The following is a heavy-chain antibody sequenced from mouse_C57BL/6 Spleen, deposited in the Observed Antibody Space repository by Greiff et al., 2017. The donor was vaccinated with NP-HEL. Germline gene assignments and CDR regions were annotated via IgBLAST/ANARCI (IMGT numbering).Heavy chain of an antibody. J-gene: IGHJ3*01. CDR2: IYPGDGDT. Sequence: VQLQQSGPELVKPGASVKISCKASGYAFSSSWMNWVKQRPGKGLEWIGRIYPGDGDTNYNGKFKGKATLTADISSSTAYMQLSSLTSEDSAVYFCARDYGSSLFAYWGQGTLVTVSA. D-gene: IGHD1-1*01. CDR3: ARDYGSSLFAY. V-gene: IGHV1-82*01. CDR1: GYAFSSSW.